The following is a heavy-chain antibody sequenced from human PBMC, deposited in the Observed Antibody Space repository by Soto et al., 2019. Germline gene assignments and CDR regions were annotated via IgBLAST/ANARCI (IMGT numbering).Heavy chain of an antibody. D-gene: IGHD3-3*01. CDR3: AKGAPTYIDFWSGLGTSGMDV. CDR2: ISYDGRNK. Sequence: GGTLRLSCAASGFTFSSYGIHWVCHAPGKGLEWVAVISYDGRNKVYADPVKGRFTLYRDYSRNTVYLQMNSLRDDDTAVYYCAKGAPTYIDFWSGLGTSGMDVWGQGTTVTVSS. CDR1: GFTFSSYG. J-gene: IGHJ6*02. V-gene: IGHV3-30*18.